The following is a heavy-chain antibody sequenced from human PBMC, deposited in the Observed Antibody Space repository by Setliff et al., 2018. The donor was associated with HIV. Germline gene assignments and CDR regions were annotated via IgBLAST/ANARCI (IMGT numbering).Heavy chain of an antibody. D-gene: IGHD3-22*01. CDR3: ASRVYYYDESKILREEGFVP. V-gene: IGHV4-39*01. CDR2: IYYNGKT. J-gene: IGHJ5*02. CDR1: GGSISNNKYY. Sequence: SETLSLTCSVSGGSISNNKYYWSWIRQAPGKGLEWTGSIYYNGKTYYNPSLKSRLTISVDTSENQFSLKLDAVTAADTAVYYCASRVYYYDESKILREEGFVPWGQGMLVTVSS.